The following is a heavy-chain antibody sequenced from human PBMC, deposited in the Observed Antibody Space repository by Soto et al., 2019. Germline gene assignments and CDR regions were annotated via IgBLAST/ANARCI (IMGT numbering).Heavy chain of an antibody. CDR1: GFTFISYA. CDR2: ISGSGGST. CDR3: AKDPGGYYDSSGYPGAYFDY. Sequence: PWGSLRLSCAASGFTFISYAISCVRHSPLKWREWVSAISGSGGSTYYADSVKGRFTISRDNSKNTLYLQMNSLRAEDTAVYYCAKDPGGYYDSSGYPGAYFDYWGQGTLVTVSS. J-gene: IGHJ4*02. V-gene: IGHV3-23*01. D-gene: IGHD3-22*01.